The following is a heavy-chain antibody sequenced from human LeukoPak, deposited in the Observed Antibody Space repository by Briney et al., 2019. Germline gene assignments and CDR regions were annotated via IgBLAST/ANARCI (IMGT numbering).Heavy chain of an antibody. CDR2: ISGYQGST. V-gene: IGHV1-18*01. J-gene: IGHJ4*02. CDR1: GYTFTNYG. CDR3: ARSDLGTITVGPFNY. D-gene: IGHD5-24*01. Sequence: ASVKVSCKASGYTFTNYGITWVRLAPGQGLEWMGWISGYQGSTKYAQNFQGRVTMTIDTSTSTAYMDLRSLRSDDTAIYFCARSDLGTITVGPFNYWGQGTLVAVSS.